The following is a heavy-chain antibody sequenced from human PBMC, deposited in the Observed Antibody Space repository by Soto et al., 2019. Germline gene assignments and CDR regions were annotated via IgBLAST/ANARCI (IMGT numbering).Heavy chain of an antibody. D-gene: IGHD4-17*01. Sequence: QITLKESGPKLVKPTQTLTLTCTFSGFSLSTSGVGVGWIRQPPGKALEWLAIIYWDDDKRYSPSLKSRLTITKDTSKNRVVLTMTNMDPVDTATYYCAHVCGDYVLVGWFDPWGQGTLVTVSS. CDR1: GFSLSTSGVG. V-gene: IGHV2-5*02. J-gene: IGHJ5*02. CDR2: IYWDDDK. CDR3: AHVCGDYVLVGWFDP.